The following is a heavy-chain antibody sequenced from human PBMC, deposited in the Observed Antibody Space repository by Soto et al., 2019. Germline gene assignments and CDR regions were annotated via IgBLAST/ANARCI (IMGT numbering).Heavy chain of an antibody. D-gene: IGHD3-22*01. CDR1: GHTFTSCA. J-gene: IGHJ6*02. CDR3: ASSRGYSYYYYGMDA. Sequence: VSGKVSCQASGHTFTSCAMHWVHQAPGQRREWMGWINAGNGKTKYSQKFQGRVTITRDTSASTAYMELSSLRSEDTAVYYCASSRGYSYYYYGMDAWGQGTTVTVSS. V-gene: IGHV1-3*01. CDR2: INAGNGKT.